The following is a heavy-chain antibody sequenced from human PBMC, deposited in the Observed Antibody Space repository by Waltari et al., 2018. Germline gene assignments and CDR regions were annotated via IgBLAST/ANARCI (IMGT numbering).Heavy chain of an antibody. D-gene: IGHD3-3*01. CDR1: GGSISSYY. CDR2: IYTSGST. CDR3: ARGYDFWSGPKRTYYFDY. V-gene: IGHV4-4*07. Sequence: QVQLQESGPGLVKPSETLSLTCTVSGGSISSYYWSWIRQPAGKGLEWIGRIYTSGSTNYNPSLKSRVTMSVDTSKNQFSLKLSSVTAADTAVYYCARGYDFWSGPKRTYYFDYWGQGTLVTVSS. J-gene: IGHJ4*02.